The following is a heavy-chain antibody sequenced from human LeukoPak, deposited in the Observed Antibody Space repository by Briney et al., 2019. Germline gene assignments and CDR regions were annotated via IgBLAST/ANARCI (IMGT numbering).Heavy chain of an antibody. CDR1: GGTFSSYA. CDR3: ARGPVRYCSGGSCYDYFDY. J-gene: IGHJ4*02. Sequence: SVKVSCKASGGTFSSYAISWVRQAPGQGLEWMGGVIPIFGTANYAQKFQGRVTITTDESTSTAYMELSSLRSEDTAVYYCARGPVRYCSGGSCYDYFDYWGQGTLVTVSS. V-gene: IGHV1-69*05. CDR2: VIPIFGTA. D-gene: IGHD2-15*01.